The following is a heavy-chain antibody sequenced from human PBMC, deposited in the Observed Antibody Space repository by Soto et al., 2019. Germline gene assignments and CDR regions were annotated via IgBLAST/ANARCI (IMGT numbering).Heavy chain of an antibody. CDR1: GFTFSSYA. J-gene: IGHJ6*02. V-gene: IGHV3-30-3*01. D-gene: IGHD2-15*01. CDR2: ISYDGSNK. CDR3: ARGWGAVAAVMDV. Sequence: GGSLRLSCAASGFTFSSYAMHWVRQAPGKGLEWVAVISYDGSNKYYADSVKGRFTISRDNSKNTLYLQMNSLRAEDTAVYYCARGWGAVAAVMDVWGQGTTVTV.